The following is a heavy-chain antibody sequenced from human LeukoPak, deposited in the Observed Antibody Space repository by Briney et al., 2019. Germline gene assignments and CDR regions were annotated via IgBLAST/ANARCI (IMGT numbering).Heavy chain of an antibody. CDR2: ISGSGSTI. D-gene: IGHD3-22*01. CDR1: GFTFSSYW. CDR3: ARNPGGYLRT. J-gene: IGHJ4*02. Sequence: GGSLRLSCAASGFTFSSYWMSWIRQAPGKGLEWVSYISGSGSTISYADSVKGRFTISRDNAKNSLYLQMNSLRAEDTAVYYCARNPGGYLRTWGQGTLVTVSS. V-gene: IGHV3-11*01.